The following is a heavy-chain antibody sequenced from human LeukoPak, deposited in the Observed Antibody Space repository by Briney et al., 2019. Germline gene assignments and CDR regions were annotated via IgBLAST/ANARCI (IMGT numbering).Heavy chain of an antibody. J-gene: IGHJ6*03. V-gene: IGHV1-69*06. CDR3: ARDFSPSSYGDYVGPDYYYYMDV. Sequence: GASVKVSCKASGGTFSSYAISWVRQAPGQGLEWMGGIIPIFGTANYAQKFQGRVTITADKSTSTAYMELSSLRSEDTAVYYCARDFSPSSYGDYVGPDYYYYMDVWGKGTTVTISS. D-gene: IGHD4-17*01. CDR1: GGTFSSYA. CDR2: IIPIFGTA.